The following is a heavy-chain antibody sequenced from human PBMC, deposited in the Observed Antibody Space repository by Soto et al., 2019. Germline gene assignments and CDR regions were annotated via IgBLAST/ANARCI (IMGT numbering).Heavy chain of an antibody. D-gene: IGHD4-17*01. V-gene: IGHV3-30-3*01. CDR2: ISFDGTKK. J-gene: IGHJ6*02. CDR3: AREDDYGYRYINYGLDV. CDR1: GFTFNIYA. Sequence: GGSLRLSCAASGFTFNIYAFHWVRQAPGKGLEWVAVISFDGTKKYYSDSVKGRFTISRDNLKNTLYLQMNNLRVEDAALYFCAREDDYGYRYINYGLDVWGQGTTVTVS.